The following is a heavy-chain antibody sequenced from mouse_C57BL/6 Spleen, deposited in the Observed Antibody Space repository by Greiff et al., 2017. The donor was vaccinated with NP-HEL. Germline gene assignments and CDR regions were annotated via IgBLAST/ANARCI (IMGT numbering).Heavy chain of an antibody. CDR1: GFTFSDYY. Sequence: EVMLVESGGGLVQPGGSLKLSCAASGFTFSDYYMYWVRQTPEKRLEWVAYISNGGGSTYYPDTVKGRFTISRDNAKNTLYLQMSRLKSEDTAMYYCARIYGSSYGYYAMDYWGQGTSVTVSS. D-gene: IGHD1-1*01. CDR2: ISNGGGST. J-gene: IGHJ4*01. V-gene: IGHV5-12*01. CDR3: ARIYGSSYGYYAMDY.